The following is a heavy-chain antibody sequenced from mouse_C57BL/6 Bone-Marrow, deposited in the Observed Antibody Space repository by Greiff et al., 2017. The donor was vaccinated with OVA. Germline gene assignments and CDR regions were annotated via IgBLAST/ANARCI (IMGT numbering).Heavy chain of an antibody. CDR3: ATTPY. CDR1: GYSITSGYY. Sequence: EVKLVESGPGLVKPSQSLSLTCSVTGYSITSGYYWNWIRQFPGNKLEWMGYISYDGSNNYNPSLKNRISITRDTSKNQFFLKLNSVTTEDTATYYCATTPYWGQGTLVTVSA. V-gene: IGHV3-6*01. CDR2: ISYDGSN. J-gene: IGHJ3*01.